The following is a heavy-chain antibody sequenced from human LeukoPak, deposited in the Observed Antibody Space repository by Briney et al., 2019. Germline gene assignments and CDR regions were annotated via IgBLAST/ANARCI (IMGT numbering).Heavy chain of an antibody. CDR2: ITSSGTYI. CDR1: GFTFSNYN. CDR3: ARVWSPPYTSSWPYYFDY. J-gene: IGHJ4*02. D-gene: IGHD6-13*01. V-gene: IGHV3-21*01. Sequence: GGSLRLSCAASGFTFSNYNMNWVRQAPGKAMEWVSSITSSGTYIFYADSVKGRFTISRDNAKNSLYLQMDSLGPEDTAVYYCARVWSPPYTSSWPYYFDYWGQGILVTVSS.